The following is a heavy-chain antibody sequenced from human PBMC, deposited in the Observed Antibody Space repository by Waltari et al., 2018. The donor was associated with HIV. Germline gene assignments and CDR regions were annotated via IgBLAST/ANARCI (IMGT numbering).Heavy chain of an antibody. D-gene: IGHD1-26*01. CDR3: ARVYGYSGSYPGAPDDY. CDR1: GYSISSGYY. Sequence: QVQLQESGPGLVKPSETLSLTCAVPGYSISSGYYWGWIRQPPGKGLEWIGSIYHSGSTYYNPSLKSRVTISVDTSKNQFSLKLSSVTAADTAVYYCARVYGYSGSYPGAPDDYWGQGTLVTVSS. CDR2: IYHSGST. V-gene: IGHV4-38-2*01. J-gene: IGHJ4*02.